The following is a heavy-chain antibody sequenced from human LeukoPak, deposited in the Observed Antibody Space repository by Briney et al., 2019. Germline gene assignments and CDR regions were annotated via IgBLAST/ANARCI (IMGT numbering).Heavy chain of an antibody. CDR3: ARDRGGDGYLPSPHFDY. D-gene: IGHD5-24*01. Sequence: GASVKVSCKASGYTFTSYGISWVRQAPGQGLEWMGWISAYNGNTNYAQKLQGRVTMTTDTSTSTAYMELRSLRSDDTAVYYCARDRGGDGYLPSPHFDYWGQGTLVTVSS. CDR2: ISAYNGNT. V-gene: IGHV1-18*01. J-gene: IGHJ4*02. CDR1: GYTFTSYG.